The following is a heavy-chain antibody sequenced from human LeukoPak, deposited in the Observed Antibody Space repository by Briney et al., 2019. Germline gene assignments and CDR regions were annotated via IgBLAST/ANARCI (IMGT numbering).Heavy chain of an antibody. J-gene: IGHJ6*03. CDR2: YHNGNS. Sequence: SETLSLTCIVSGVSIRSDTYYWGWHRQPPGKGLEWIGNYHNGNSYYNPSLKSRVTISEDTSGNQFSLRVTSVTAADTAVYYCARLWDSTGLYFYYYMDVWGEGTTVTVSS. V-gene: IGHV4-39*01. CDR1: GVSIRSDTYY. D-gene: IGHD6-25*01. CDR3: ARLWDSTGLYFYYYMDV.